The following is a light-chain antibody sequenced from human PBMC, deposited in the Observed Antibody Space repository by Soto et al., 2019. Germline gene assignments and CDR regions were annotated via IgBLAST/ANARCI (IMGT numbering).Light chain of an antibody. Sequence: SYELTQPPSVSVAPGKTARITCGGNNIGSKSVHWYQQKPGQAPVLVIYYDSDRPSGIPERFSGSTSGNTATLTISRVEAGDEADYYCQVWDSSSDHLVVFGGGTKLTV. J-gene: IGLJ2*01. V-gene: IGLV3-21*04. CDR3: QVWDSSSDHLVV. CDR2: YDS. CDR1: NIGSKS.